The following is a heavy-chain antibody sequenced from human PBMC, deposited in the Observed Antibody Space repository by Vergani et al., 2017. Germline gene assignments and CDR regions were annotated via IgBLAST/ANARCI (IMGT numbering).Heavy chain of an antibody. CDR3: ARLCTMVRGVIITFDP. CDR1: GYSFTSYW. J-gene: IGHJ5*02. CDR2: IYPGDSDT. V-gene: IGHV5-51*01. D-gene: IGHD3-10*01. Sequence: EVQLVQSGAEVKTPGEPLKISCKGSGYSFTSYWIGWVRQMPGKGLEWMGIIYPGDSDTRYSPSFQGQVTISADKSISTAYLQWSSLKASDTAMYYCARLCTMVRGVIITFDPWGQGTLVTVSS.